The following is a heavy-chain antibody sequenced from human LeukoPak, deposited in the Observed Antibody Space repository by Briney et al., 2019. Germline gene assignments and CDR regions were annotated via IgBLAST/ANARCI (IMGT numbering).Heavy chain of an antibody. V-gene: IGHV3-30*02. CDR3: AKAYSTYSFGYPDAFDM. Sequence: GGPLRLSCAASGFTFNRYPMHWVRQAPGKGLEGVTFFRYDGSEKYYVDSVKGRFTISRDNLKNTLYLQMSSLRDEDTAVYYCAKAYSTYSFGYPDAFDMWGQGTMVIVSS. CDR1: GFTFNRYP. J-gene: IGHJ3*02. CDR2: FRYDGSEK. D-gene: IGHD5-18*01.